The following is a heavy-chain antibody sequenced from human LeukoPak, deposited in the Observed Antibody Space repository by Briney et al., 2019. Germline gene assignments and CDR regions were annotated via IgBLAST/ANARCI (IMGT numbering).Heavy chain of an antibody. CDR2: ISSSSYI. V-gene: IGHV3-21*01. CDR1: GFTFSSYS. J-gene: IGHJ6*02. Sequence: TGGSLRLSCAASGFTFSSYSMNWVRQAPGKGLEWVSSISSSSYIYYADSVKGRFTISRDNAKNSLYLQMNSLRAEDTAVYYCARATDYYYYGMDVWGQGTTVTVSS. CDR3: ARATDYYYYGMDV.